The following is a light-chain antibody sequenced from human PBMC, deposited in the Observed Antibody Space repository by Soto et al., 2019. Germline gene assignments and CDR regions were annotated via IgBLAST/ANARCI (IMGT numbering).Light chain of an antibody. CDR2: SYN. V-gene: IGLV1-44*01. Sequence: QSVLTQLPSASGTPGQRVTISCSGSSSNIGSNTVIWYQQLPGTAPKLLIYSYNQRPSGVPDRFSGSKSGTSASLAISGLQSEDEADYYCAAWDDSLNGVVFGGGTKVTVL. CDR1: SSNIGSNT. J-gene: IGLJ2*01. CDR3: AAWDDSLNGVV.